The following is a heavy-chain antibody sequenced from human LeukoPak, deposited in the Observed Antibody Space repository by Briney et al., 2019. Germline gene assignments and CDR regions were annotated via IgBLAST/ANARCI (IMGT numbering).Heavy chain of an antibody. J-gene: IGHJ6*02. Sequence: SQTLSLTCAISGDIVSSNSAAWNWIRQSPSRGLEWLGRTYYRYKWYNDYAVSVKSRITISPDTSKNQFSLQLNSVTPEDTAVYYCARDFYPATVTTYYGMDVWGQGTTVTVSS. V-gene: IGHV6-1*01. CDR1: GDIVSSNSAA. D-gene: IGHD4-17*01. CDR3: ARDFYPATVTTYYGMDV. CDR2: TYYRYKWYN.